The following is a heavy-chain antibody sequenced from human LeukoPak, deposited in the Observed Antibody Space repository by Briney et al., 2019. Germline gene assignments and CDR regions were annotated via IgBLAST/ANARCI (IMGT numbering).Heavy chain of an antibody. CDR1: GFTFSSYE. Sequence: PGGSLRLSCAASGFTFSSYEMNWVRQAPGKGLEWVSYISSSGSTIYYADSVKGRFTISRDNAKNSLYLQMNSLRAEDTAVYYCARAFSQYDFRSGYYGFDYWGQGTLVTVSS. D-gene: IGHD3-3*01. CDR2: ISSSGSTI. CDR3: ARAFSQYDFRSGYYGFDY. J-gene: IGHJ4*02. V-gene: IGHV3-48*03.